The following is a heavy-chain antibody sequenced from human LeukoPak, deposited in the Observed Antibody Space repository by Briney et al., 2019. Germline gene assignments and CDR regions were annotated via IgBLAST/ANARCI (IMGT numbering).Heavy chain of an antibody. Sequence: ASVKVSCKASGYTFTSYYMHWVRQAPGQGLEWMGIINPSGGSTSYAQKFQGRVTMTRDMSTSTVYMELSSLRSEDTAVYYCARVLGDSSGWFLRAGAFDIWGQGTMVTVSS. CDR1: GYTFTSYY. D-gene: IGHD6-19*01. V-gene: IGHV1-46*01. J-gene: IGHJ3*02. CDR3: ARVLGDSSGWFLRAGAFDI. CDR2: INPSGGST.